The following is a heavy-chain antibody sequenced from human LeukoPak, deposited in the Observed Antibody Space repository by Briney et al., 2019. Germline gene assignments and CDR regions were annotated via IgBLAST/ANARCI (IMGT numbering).Heavy chain of an antibody. V-gene: IGHV1-2*02. Sequence: ASVKVSCKASGYIFTDYYIHWVRQAPGQGLEWMGWVNPNTGGTNYAQKFQGRVTITADKSTSTAYMELSSLRSEDTAVYYCARDEGYYYDSSGYYYPLDYWGQGTLVTVSS. CDR2: VNPNTGGT. D-gene: IGHD3-22*01. CDR3: ARDEGYYYDSSGYYYPLDY. J-gene: IGHJ4*02. CDR1: GYIFTDYY.